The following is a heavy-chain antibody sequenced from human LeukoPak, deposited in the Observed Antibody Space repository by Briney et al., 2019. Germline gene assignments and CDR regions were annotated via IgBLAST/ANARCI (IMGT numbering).Heavy chain of an antibody. J-gene: IGHJ6*02. V-gene: IGHV4-59*01. CDR2: IYYSGST. CDR3: ARDRIAARPEGYYYCYGMDV. D-gene: IGHD6-6*01. CDR1: GGSISSYY. Sequence: SETLSLTCTVSGGSISSYYWSWIRQPPGKGLEWIGYIYYSGSTNYNPSLKSRVTISVDTSKNQFSLKLSSVTAADTAVYYCARDRIAARPEGYYYCYGMDVWGQGTTVTVSS.